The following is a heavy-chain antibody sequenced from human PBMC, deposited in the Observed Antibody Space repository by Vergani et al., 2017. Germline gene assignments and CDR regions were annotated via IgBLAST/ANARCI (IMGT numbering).Heavy chain of an antibody. CDR1: GFTFSSYA. CDR3: ANYYGSGSYYPTYYYYGMDV. J-gene: IGHJ6*02. D-gene: IGHD3-10*01. V-gene: IGHV3-23*01. CDR2: ISGSGGST. Sequence: EVQLLESGGGLVQPGGSLRLSCAASGFTFSSYAMSRVRQAPGKGLEWVSAISGSGGSTYYADSVKGRFTISRDNSKNTLYLQMNSLRAEDTAVYYCANYYGSGSYYPTYYYYGMDVWGQGTTVTVSS.